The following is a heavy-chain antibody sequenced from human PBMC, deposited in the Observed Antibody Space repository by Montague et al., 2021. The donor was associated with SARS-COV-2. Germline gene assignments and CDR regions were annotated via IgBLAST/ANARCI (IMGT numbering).Heavy chain of an antibody. J-gene: IGHJ6*02. CDR2: IYRNGNT. Sequence: SETLSLTCTVSGYSISSGDYWGWIRQPPGKGLEWIGRIYRNGNTYYNPSLKGRVTISVDTSKNQFSLKLRSVTAADTAVYYCARVRISYYPDDASYGMDVWGQGTTVTVSS. D-gene: IGHD1-26*01. V-gene: IGHV4-38-2*02. CDR3: ARVRISYYPDDASYGMDV. CDR1: GYSISSGDY.